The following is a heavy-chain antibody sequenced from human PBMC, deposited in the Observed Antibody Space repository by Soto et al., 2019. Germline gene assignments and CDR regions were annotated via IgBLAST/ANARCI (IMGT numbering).Heavy chain of an antibody. Sequence: GGSLRLSCAASGFTFSSYSMNWVRQAPGKGLEWVSSISSSSSYIYYADSVKGRFTISRDNAKNSLYLQMNSLRAEDTAVYYCARTGIVATIPYFDYWGQGTLVTVSS. CDR3: ARTGIVATIPYFDY. V-gene: IGHV3-21*01. CDR1: GFTFSSYS. J-gene: IGHJ4*02. D-gene: IGHD5-12*01. CDR2: ISSSSSYI.